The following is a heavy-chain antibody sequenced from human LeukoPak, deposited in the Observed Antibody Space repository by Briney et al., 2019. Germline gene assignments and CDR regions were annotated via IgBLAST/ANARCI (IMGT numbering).Heavy chain of an antibody. CDR1: GFTFSSYA. Sequence: PGGSLRLSCAASGFTFSSYAMHWVRQAPGKGLEWVAVISYDGSNKYYADSVKGRFTISRDNSKNTLYLQMNSLKTEDTAVYYCSRAGDYDQYFFDSWGQGTLVTVSS. CDR3: SRAGDYDQYFFDS. V-gene: IGHV3-30*04. D-gene: IGHD4-17*01. CDR2: ISYDGSNK. J-gene: IGHJ4*02.